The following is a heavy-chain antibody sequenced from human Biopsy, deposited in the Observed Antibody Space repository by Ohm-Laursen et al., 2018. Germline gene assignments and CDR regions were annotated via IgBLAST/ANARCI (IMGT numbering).Heavy chain of an antibody. J-gene: IGHJ6*02. Sequence: GSLRLSCSASGFTFSSYTMDWVRQAPGQGLEWVSSITSGSSHIHYADSVEGRFSITRDNAKNSLYLQMDSLRVEDTAQYYCASRTKYGSGNYYNLGSYLDVWGQGTTVTVSS. CDR3: ASRTKYGSGNYYNLGSYLDV. CDR1: GFTFSSYT. D-gene: IGHD3-10*01. V-gene: IGHV3-21*01. CDR2: ITSGSSHI.